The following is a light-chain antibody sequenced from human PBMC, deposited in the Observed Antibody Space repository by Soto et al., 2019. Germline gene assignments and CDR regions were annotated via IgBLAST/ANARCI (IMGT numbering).Light chain of an antibody. CDR1: QSISNW. Sequence: DVHMTQSTCTLAASVGDRGTIPCRASQSISNWLAWYQQKPGTAPKVLIYHASNLQSGVPSRFSGSGSGTEFSLPISSLQPDDLATYYCHQYNSYSFGQGTKVDI. V-gene: IGKV1-5*01. CDR2: HAS. J-gene: IGKJ1*01. CDR3: HQYNSYS.